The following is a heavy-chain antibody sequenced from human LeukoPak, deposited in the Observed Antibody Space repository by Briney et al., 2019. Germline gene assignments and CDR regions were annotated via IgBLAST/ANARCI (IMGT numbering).Heavy chain of an antibody. V-gene: IGHV4-4*07. CDR2: FSSSGTT. D-gene: IGHD4-23*01. J-gene: IGHJ4*02. CDR3: ARDPYGGNGNYFDY. Sequence: PSETLSLTCSVSGDSISYFYWSWIRQAAGKGLEWIGRFSSSGTTDYNASLKSRVTMSVDTSKNQLSLKVISVTAADTAVYYCARDPYGGNGNYFDYWGQGTLVTVSS. CDR1: GDSISYFY.